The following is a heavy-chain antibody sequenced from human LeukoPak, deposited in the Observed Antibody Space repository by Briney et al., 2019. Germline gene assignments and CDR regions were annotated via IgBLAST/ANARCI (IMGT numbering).Heavy chain of an antibody. CDR3: ARSGGYSGYDLIFDY. CDR1: GGSISSYC. V-gene: IGHV4-59*01. CDR2: IYYSGST. D-gene: IGHD5-12*01. Sequence: SETLSLTCTVSGGSISSYCWSWIRQPPGKGLEWIGYIYYSGSTNYNPSLKSRVTMSVDTSKNQFSLKLSSVTAAGTAVYYCARSGGYSGYDLIFDYWGQGTLVTVSS. J-gene: IGHJ4*02.